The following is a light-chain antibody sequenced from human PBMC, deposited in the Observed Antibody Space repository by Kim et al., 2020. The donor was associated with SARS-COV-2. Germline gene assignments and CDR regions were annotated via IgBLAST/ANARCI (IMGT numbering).Light chain of an antibody. Sequence: APGETARIPCGEDNIGGKNVHWYKQKPGQAPVLVIYYDTDRPSGIPERFSGSNSGNAATLTLSRVEAGDEADYYCQVWDSASDHWVFGGGTQLTVL. J-gene: IGLJ3*02. CDR3: QVWDSASDHWV. CDR2: YDT. V-gene: IGLV3-21*04. CDR1: NIGGKN.